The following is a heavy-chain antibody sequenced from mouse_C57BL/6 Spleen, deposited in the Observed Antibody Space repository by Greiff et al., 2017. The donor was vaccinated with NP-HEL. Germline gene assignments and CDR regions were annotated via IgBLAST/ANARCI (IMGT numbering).Heavy chain of an antibody. D-gene: IGHD6-1*01. J-gene: IGHJ2*01. V-gene: IGHV1-69*01. CDR3: GRGGASVPFDY. CDR2: IDPSDSYT. Sequence: QVQLQQPGAELVMPGASVKLSCKASGYTFTSYWMHWVKQRPGQGLEWIGEIDPSDSYTNYNQKFKGKSTLTVDKSSSTAYMQLSSLTSEDSAVYYCGRGGASVPFDYWGQGTTLTVSS. CDR1: GYTFTSYW.